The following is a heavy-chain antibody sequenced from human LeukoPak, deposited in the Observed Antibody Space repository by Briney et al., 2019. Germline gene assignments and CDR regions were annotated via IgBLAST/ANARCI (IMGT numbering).Heavy chain of an antibody. V-gene: IGHV4-39*01. CDR1: GGSISSSGYY. J-gene: IGHJ4*02. CDR2: IYYGGST. D-gene: IGHD2-15*01. Sequence: PSETLSLTCTVSGGSISSSGYYWGWIRQPPGKVLEWIGSIYYGGSTYYNPSLKSRVTISVDTSKNQFSLKLSSVTAAHTAMYYCARKYCSGGDCYSNYWGQGTLVTVSS. CDR3: ARKYCSGGDCYSNY.